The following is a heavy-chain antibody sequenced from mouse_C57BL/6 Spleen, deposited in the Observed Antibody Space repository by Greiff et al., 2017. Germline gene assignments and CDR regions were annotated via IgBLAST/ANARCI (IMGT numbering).Heavy chain of an antibody. CDR2: TFYSGIT. CDR3: ARAYDYDYAMDY. D-gene: IGHD2-4*01. J-gene: IGHJ4*01. CDR1: GFSINSDCY. V-gene: IGHV3-3*01. Sequence: EVQGVESGPSLVRPSQTLSLTCTVTGFSINSDCYWIWIRQFPGNKLEYIGYTFYSGITYYNPSLESRTYITRDTSKNQFSLKLSSVTTEDTATSCCARAYDYDYAMDYWGQGTSVTVSS.